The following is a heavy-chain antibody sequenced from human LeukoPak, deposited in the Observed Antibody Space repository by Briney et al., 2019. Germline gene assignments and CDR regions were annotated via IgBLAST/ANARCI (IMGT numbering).Heavy chain of an antibody. CDR3: ARGYYDILTGRYNWCDP. CDR1: GGTFSSYA. CDR2: IIPIFGTA. J-gene: IGHJ5*02. D-gene: IGHD3-9*01. Sequence: SVKVSCKASGGTFSSYAISWVRQAPGQGLEWMGGIIPIFGTANYAQKFQGRGTITADESTSTAYMELSSLRAEDTAVYYCARGYYDILTGRYNWCDPWGEGTLVTVSS. V-gene: IGHV1-69*13.